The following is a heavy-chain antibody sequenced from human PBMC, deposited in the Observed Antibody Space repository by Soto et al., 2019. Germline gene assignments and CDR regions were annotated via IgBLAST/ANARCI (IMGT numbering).Heavy chain of an antibody. V-gene: IGHV3-48*02. CDR2: ISRSSTGI. J-gene: IGHJ6*01. D-gene: IGHD3-10*01. Sequence: EVQLVESGGGLVQPGGSLRLSCAASGFTFSLYSMSWVRQAPGKGLEWVSYISRSSTGIHYADSVKGRFTISRDDVTKSMNLQMNSLRDGDTGVYYWARAVTWGVDVWGQGTTVSISS. CDR3: ARAVTWGVDV. CDR1: GFTFSLYS.